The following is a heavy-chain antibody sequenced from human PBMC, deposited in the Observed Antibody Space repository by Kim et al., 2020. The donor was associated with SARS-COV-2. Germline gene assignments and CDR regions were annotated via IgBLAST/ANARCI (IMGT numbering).Heavy chain of an antibody. V-gene: IGHV3-23*01. D-gene: IGHD5-12*01. J-gene: IGHJ4*02. CDR3: AKDLAYYFDY. CDR2: ST. Sequence: STDYADSVKGRFTISRDNSKNTLYLQMNSLRAEDTAVYYCAKDLAYYFDYWGQGTLVTVSS.